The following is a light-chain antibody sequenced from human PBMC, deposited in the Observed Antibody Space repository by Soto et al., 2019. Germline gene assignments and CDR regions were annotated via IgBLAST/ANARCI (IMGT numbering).Light chain of an antibody. Sequence: DIVMTQSPDSPAVSLGERATINCKSGQSDLYSSNNKNYLAWYQQKPGQPPKLLIYWASTRESGVPDRFSGSGSGTDFTLTISSLQAEDVAVYYCQQYYSTPWTFGQGTKVDIK. CDR2: WAS. V-gene: IGKV4-1*01. CDR1: QSDLYSSNNKNY. CDR3: QQYYSTPWT. J-gene: IGKJ1*01.